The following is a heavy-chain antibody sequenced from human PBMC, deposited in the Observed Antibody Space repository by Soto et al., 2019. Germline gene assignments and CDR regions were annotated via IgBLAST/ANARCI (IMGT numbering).Heavy chain of an antibody. J-gene: IGHJ5*02. Sequence: QLQLQESGPGLVKPSETLSLTCTVSGGSISSSSYYWGWIRQPPGKGLEWIGSIYYSGSTYYNPSLKSRVTISVDTSKNQFSLKLSSVTAADTAVYYCARHPKQQLVPDWFDPWGQGTLVTVSS. CDR2: IYYSGST. V-gene: IGHV4-39*01. CDR1: GGSISSSSYY. CDR3: ARHPKQQLVPDWFDP. D-gene: IGHD6-13*01.